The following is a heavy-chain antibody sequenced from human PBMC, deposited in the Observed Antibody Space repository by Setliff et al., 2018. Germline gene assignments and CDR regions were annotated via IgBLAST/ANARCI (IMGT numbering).Heavy chain of an antibody. J-gene: IGHJ4*02. CDR3: APLTRRYGSGSYPFDY. Sequence: ASVKVSCKASGYTFTSHYMHWVRQAPGLGLEWMGTINPSSGRTSYAQKFQGRVTMTRDTSTSTAYMELSSLRSEDTAVYYCAPLTRRYGSGSYPFDYWGQGTLVTVSS. CDR1: GYTFTSHY. D-gene: IGHD3-10*01. V-gene: IGHV1-46*01. CDR2: INPSSGRT.